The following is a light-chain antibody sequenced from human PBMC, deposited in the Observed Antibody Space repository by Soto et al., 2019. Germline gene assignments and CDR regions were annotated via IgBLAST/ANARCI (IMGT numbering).Light chain of an antibody. CDR2: AAS. V-gene: IGKV1-27*01. CDR1: QGISNF. Sequence: DIRMTQSPSSLSASVGDRVTITCRARQGISNFLAWNQQKPGKVPKLLIYAASTLQTGVPTRFSGSGSGTDLTLTITSLQPEDVDTYYCQKYNSAPWTFGQGTKVVIK. J-gene: IGKJ1*01. CDR3: QKYNSAPWT.